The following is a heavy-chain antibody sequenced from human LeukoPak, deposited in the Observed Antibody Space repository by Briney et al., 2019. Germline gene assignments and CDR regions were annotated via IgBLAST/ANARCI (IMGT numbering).Heavy chain of an antibody. J-gene: IGHJ4*02. D-gene: IGHD6-13*01. CDR1: GGSFGGYY. Sequence: SETLSLTCAVYGGSFGGYYWSWIRQPPGKGLEWIGEINHSGSTNYNPSLKSRVTISVDTSKNQFSLKLSSVTAADTAVYYCARLDDRAARIAVGRSSTWSSRRGFDYWGQGTLVTVSS. V-gene: IGHV4-34*01. CDR2: INHSGST. CDR3: ARLDDRAARIAVGRSSTWSSRRGFDY.